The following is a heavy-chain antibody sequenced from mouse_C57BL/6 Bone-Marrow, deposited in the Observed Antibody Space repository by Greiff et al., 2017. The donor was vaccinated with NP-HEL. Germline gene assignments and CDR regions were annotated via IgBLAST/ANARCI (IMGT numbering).Heavy chain of an antibody. D-gene: IGHD1-1*01. CDR3: AFTTVVASNFDV. CDR1: GYTFTSYW. V-gene: IGHV1-53*01. Sequence: ASGYTFTSYWMHWVKQRPGQGLEWIGNINPSNGGTNYNEKFKSKATLTVDKSSSTAYMQLSSLTSEDSAVYYCAFTTVVASNFDVWGTGTTVTVSS. J-gene: IGHJ1*03. CDR2: INPSNGGT.